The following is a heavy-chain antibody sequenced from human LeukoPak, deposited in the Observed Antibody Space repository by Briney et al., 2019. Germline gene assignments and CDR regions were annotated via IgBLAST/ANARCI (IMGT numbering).Heavy chain of an antibody. CDR2: INHSGST. D-gene: IGHD1-1*01. CDR1: GGSFSGYY. J-gene: IGHJ5*02. CDR3: ARGEETTVSWFDP. Sequence: SETLSLTCAVYGGSFSGYYWSWIRQPPGKGLEWIGEINHSGSTNYNPSLKSRVTISVDTSKNRFSLKLSSVTAADTAVYYCARGEETTVSWFDPWGQGTLVTVSS. V-gene: IGHV4-34*01.